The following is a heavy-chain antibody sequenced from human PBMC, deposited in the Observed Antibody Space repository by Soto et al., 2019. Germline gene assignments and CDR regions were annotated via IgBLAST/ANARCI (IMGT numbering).Heavy chain of an antibody. D-gene: IGHD6-13*01. Sequence: SETLSLTCTVSGGSISSYYWSWIRQPAGKGLEWFGRIYTSGSTNYNPSLKSRVTMSVDTSKNQFSLKLSSVTAADTAVYYCARDLAAAGTDNWFDPWGQGTLVTVSS. V-gene: IGHV4-4*07. CDR3: ARDLAAAGTDNWFDP. J-gene: IGHJ5*02. CDR2: IYTSGST. CDR1: GGSISSYY.